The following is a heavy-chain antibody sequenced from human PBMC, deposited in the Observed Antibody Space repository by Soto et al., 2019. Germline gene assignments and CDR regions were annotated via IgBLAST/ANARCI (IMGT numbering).Heavy chain of an antibody. Sequence: PGGSLRLSCAASGFNFGFFGMHWVRQAPGKGLEWVAFISGDGINTQYADSVRGRSTLSRDYSRKTMYLQMDSLRDEDTALYYCARGNLSFDFDSWGLGTLVTVSS. CDR2: ISGDGINT. J-gene: IGHJ4*02. D-gene: IGHD1-26*01. CDR3: ARGNLSFDFDS. CDR1: GFNFGFFG. V-gene: IGHV3-30*03.